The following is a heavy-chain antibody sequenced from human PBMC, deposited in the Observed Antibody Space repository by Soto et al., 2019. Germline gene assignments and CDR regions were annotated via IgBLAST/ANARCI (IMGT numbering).Heavy chain of an antibody. CDR1: GYTFTSYD. D-gene: IGHD3-3*01. V-gene: IGHV1-8*01. J-gene: IGHJ6*03. CDR3: ARGLYDFWSGYYSYYYYYMDV. CDR2: MNPNSGNT. Sequence: GASVKVSCKASGYTFTSYDINWVRQATGQGLEWMGWMNPNSGNTGYAQKFQGRVTMTRNTSISTAYMELSSLRSEDTAVYYCARGLYDFWSGYYSYYYYYMDVWGKGTTVPVSS.